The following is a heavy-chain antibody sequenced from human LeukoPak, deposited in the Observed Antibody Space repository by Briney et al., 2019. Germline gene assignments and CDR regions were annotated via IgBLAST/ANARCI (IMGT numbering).Heavy chain of an antibody. J-gene: IGHJ4*02. V-gene: IGHV4-61*03. CDR1: GGSVSSGSYY. D-gene: IGHD2-21*02. CDR2: IYYSGST. CDR3: ARESGDCALDY. Sequence: TSETLSLTCTVSGGSVSSGSYYWSWIRQPPGKGLEWIGYIYYSGSTNYNPSLKSRVTISVDTSKNHFYLKLSAVTAADTAVYYWARESGDCALDYWGQGTLVTVSS.